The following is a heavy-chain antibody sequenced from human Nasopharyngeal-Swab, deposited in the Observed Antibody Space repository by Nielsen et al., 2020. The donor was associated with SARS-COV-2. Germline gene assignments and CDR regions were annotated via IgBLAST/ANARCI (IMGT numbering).Heavy chain of an antibody. CDR1: GDSISSYY. CDR3: ARRGRIPVYGTSYDFYYYLDV. Sequence: SETLSLTCTVSGDSISSYYWAWIRQPPGKGLEWIGSTNYNPSLTSRVTISVDTSKNQVSLRLTSVTAADTAIYYCARRGRIPVYGTSYDFYYYLDVWGKGTRVTVSS. J-gene: IGHJ6*03. D-gene: IGHD6-19*01. V-gene: IGHV4-59*08. CDR2: T.